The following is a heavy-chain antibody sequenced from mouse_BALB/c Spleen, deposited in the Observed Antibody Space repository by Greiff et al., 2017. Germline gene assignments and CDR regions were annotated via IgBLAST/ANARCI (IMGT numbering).Heavy chain of an antibody. CDR3: ARDGGGPWFAY. V-gene: IGHV5-15*02. CDR2: ISNLAYSI. CDR1: GFTFSDYG. J-gene: IGHJ3*01. Sequence: EVQLVESGGGLVQPGGSRKLSCAASGFTFSDYGMAWVRQAPGKGPEWVAFISNLAYSIYYADTVTGRFTISRENAKNTLYLEMSSLRSEDTAMYYCARDGGGPWFAYWGQGTLVTVSA.